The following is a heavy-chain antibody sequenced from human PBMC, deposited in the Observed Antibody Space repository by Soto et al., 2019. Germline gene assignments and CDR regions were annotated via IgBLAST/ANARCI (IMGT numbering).Heavy chain of an antibody. V-gene: IGHV4-59*01. CDR1: GASIGSYY. Sequence: ALLQESGPALVKPSETLTLTCTVSGASIGSYYWTWIRQSPGKRLEWVGYVRHSGDGYHPSLKSRVTISSDTSKNQVSLKMTNVTAADTAFYYCARGGPGDAFDVWGQGTFVVVS. CDR2: VRHSGD. CDR3: ARGGPGDAFDV. J-gene: IGHJ3*01.